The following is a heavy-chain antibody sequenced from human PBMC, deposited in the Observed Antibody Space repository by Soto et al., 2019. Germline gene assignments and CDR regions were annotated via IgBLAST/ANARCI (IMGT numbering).Heavy chain of an antibody. D-gene: IGHD6-13*01. CDR2: ISGSGGST. J-gene: IGHJ4*02. V-gene: IGHV3-23*01. Sequence: PGESLKISCAASGFTFSSYAMSWVRQAPGKGLEWVSAISGSGGSTYYADSVKGRFTISRDNSKNTLYLQMNSLRAEDTAVYYCAKAPTFIAAVQYFDYWGQGTLVTVSS. CDR1: GFTFSSYA. CDR3: AKAPTFIAAVQYFDY.